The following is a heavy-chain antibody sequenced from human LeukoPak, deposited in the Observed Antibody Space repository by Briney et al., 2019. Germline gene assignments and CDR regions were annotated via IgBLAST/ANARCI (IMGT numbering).Heavy chain of an antibody. V-gene: IGHV3-30-3*01. D-gene: IGHD6-13*01. CDR1: GFTFSSYA. CDR3: ARDNIAAAAYYYYGMDV. Sequence: GRSLRLSCAASGFTFSSYAMHWVRQAPGKGLEWVAVISYDGSNKYYADSVKGRFTISRDNSKNTLYLQMNSLRAEDTAVYYCARDNIAAAAYYYYGMDVWGQGTTVTVSS. J-gene: IGHJ6*02. CDR2: ISYDGSNK.